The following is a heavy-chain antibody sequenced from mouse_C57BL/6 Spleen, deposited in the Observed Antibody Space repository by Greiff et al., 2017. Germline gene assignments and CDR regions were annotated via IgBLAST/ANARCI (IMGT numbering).Heavy chain of an antibody. CDR3: ARDYYGSSPTLYFDY. CDR2: IYPGDGDT. J-gene: IGHJ2*01. CDR1: GYAFSSYW. Sequence: VQLQQSGAELVKPGASVKISCKASGYAFSSYWMNWVKQRPGKGLEWIGQIYPGDGDTTYNGKFKGKATLTADKSSSTAYMQLSSLTSEDSAVYFCARDYYGSSPTLYFDYWGQGTTLTVSS. D-gene: IGHD1-1*01. V-gene: IGHV1-80*01.